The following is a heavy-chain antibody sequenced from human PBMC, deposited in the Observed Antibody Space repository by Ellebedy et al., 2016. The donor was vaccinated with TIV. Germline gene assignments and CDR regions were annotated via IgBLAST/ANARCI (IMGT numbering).Heavy chain of an antibody. V-gene: IGHV4-31*03. Sequence: SETLSLXXTVSGGSIRRGGYYWSWIRQHPGKGLEWIGYIDYSGSTYYNPSLKSRLKISVDTSKNQFSLRLSSVTAADTAVYYCARAGREGYCSGGSYSTWFDPWGQGTLVTVSS. CDR1: GGSIRRGGYY. CDR3: ARAGREGYCSGGSYSTWFDP. J-gene: IGHJ5*02. D-gene: IGHD2-15*01. CDR2: IDYSGST.